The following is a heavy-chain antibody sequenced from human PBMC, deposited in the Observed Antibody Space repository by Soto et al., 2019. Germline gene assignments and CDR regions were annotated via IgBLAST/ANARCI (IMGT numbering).Heavy chain of an antibody. CDR3: VRWPTGGCAFSLDDY. V-gene: IGHV3-74*01. CDR2: INSDGSST. Sequence: EVQLVESGGVLVQPGGSLRLSCAASGFTFSSYWMHWVRQAPGKGLVWVSRINSDGSSTTYADSVKGRFTISRDNAKNTLYLQMNSLRAEDTAVYYCVRWPTGGCAFSLDDYWGQGTLVTVSS. D-gene: IGHD6-19*01. CDR1: GFTFSSYW. J-gene: IGHJ4*02.